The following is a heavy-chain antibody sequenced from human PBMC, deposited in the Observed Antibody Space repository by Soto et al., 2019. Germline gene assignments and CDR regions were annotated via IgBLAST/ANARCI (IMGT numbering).Heavy chain of an antibody. D-gene: IGHD2-2*01. V-gene: IGHV4-28*03. CDR2: IYYSGTT. CDR1: GYSISSSNW. J-gene: IGHJ4*02. CDR3: ARVPDY. Sequence: SETLSLTCTVSGYSISSSNWWGWIRQPPGKGLEWIGYIYYSGTTYYNPSLKSRVTMSVDRSKNQFSLKLTSVTAVDTAVYYCARVPDYWGQGILVTVSS.